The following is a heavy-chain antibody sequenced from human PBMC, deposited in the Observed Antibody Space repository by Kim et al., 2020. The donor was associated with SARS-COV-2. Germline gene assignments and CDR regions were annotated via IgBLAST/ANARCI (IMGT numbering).Heavy chain of an antibody. D-gene: IGHD2-15*01. Sequence: GGSLRLSCAASGFTFSSHGMHWVRQAPGKGLEWVALISYDGSNKYYADSVKGRFTISRDNSKNTLYLQMNSLRAEDTAVYYCAKDQGGDCSGGGCSNGMDVWGQGTTVTVSS. V-gene: IGHV3-30*18. J-gene: IGHJ6*02. CDR2: ISYDGSNK. CDR3: AKDQGGDCSGGGCSNGMDV. CDR1: GFTFSSHG.